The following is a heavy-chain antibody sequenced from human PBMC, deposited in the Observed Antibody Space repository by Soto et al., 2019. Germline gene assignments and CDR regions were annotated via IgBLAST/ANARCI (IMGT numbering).Heavy chain of an antibody. CDR3: ASSIAARPCSCYYYYGMDV. CDR2: IYPGDSDT. V-gene: IGHV5-51*01. D-gene: IGHD6-6*01. CDR1: GYSFTTYW. J-gene: IGHJ6*02. Sequence: PGESLKISCKGSGYSFTTYWIGWVRQMPGKGLEWMGTIYPGDSDTRYSPSFQGQATISADKSISTAYLQWSSLKASDTAMYYCASSIAARPCSCYYYYGMDVWGQGTTVTVSS.